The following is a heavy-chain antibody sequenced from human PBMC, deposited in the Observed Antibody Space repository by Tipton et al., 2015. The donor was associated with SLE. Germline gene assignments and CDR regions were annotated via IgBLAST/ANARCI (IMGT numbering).Heavy chain of an antibody. CDR1: GGSISSYY. Sequence: TLSLTCTVSGGSISSYYWSWIRQPPGEALEWIGYIYYSGISNYNPSLKRRVSVSIDTSKNHFSLKLSSVTAADTAVYFCARARGYWFEAFDIWGQGTMVTVSS. CDR3: ARARGYWFEAFDI. J-gene: IGHJ3*02. V-gene: IGHV4-59*01. D-gene: IGHD3-10*01. CDR2: IYYSGIS.